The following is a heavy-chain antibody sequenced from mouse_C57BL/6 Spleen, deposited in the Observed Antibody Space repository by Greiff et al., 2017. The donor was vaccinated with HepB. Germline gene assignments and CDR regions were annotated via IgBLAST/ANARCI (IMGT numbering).Heavy chain of an antibody. J-gene: IGHJ4*01. V-gene: IGHV2-5*01. CDR2: IWRGGST. CDR3: QRGNFYAMDY. CDR1: GFSLTSYG. Sequence: VKLQESGPGLVQPSQSLSITCTVSGFSLTSYGVHWVRQSPGKGLEWLGVIWRGGSTDYNAAFMSRLSITKDNSKSQVFFKMNSLQADDTAIYYCQRGNFYAMDYWGQGTSVTVSS. D-gene: IGHD2-1*01.